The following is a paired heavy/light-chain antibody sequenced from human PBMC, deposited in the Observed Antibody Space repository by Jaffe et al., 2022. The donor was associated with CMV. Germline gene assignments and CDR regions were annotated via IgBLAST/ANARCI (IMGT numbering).Heavy chain of an antibody. D-gene: IGHD1-26*01. CDR2: ISAYNGNT. CDR1: GYTFTSYG. CDR3: ARLKIEVGATLWERKSYYYYMDV. V-gene: IGHV1-18*04. Sequence: QVQLVQSGAEVKKPGASVKVSCKASGYTFTSYGISWVRQAPGQGLEWMGWISAYNGNTNYAQKLQGRVTMTTDTSTSTAYMELRSLRSDDTAVYYCARLKIEVGATLWERKSYYYYMDVWGKGTTVTVSS. J-gene: IGHJ6*03.
Light chain of an antibody. CDR1: SLRSYY. Sequence: SSELTQDPAVSVALGQTVRITCQGDSLRSYYASWYQQKPGQAPVLVIYGKNNRPSGIPDRFSGSSSGNTASLTITGAQAEDEADYYCNSRDSSGNHPFGGGTKLTVL. CDR3: NSRDSSGNHP. V-gene: IGLV3-19*01. CDR2: GKN. J-gene: IGLJ2*01.